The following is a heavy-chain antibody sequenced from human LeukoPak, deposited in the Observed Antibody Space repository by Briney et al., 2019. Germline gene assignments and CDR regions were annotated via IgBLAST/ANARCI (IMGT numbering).Heavy chain of an antibody. Sequence: SETLSLTCTVSGGSIRSGNYYWSWIRQPPGKGLEWIGYIYHSGDTYYHPSLKSRVTISVDTSKNQFSLKLSSVTAADTAVYYCARGGTTVNGFDYWGQGTLVTVSS. V-gene: IGHV4-30-2*01. D-gene: IGHD4-17*01. CDR1: GGSIRSGNYY. CDR2: IYHSGDT. CDR3: ARGGTTVNGFDY. J-gene: IGHJ4*02.